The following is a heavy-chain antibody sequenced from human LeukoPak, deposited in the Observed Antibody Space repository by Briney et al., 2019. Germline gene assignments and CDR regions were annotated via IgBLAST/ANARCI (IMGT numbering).Heavy chain of an antibody. V-gene: IGHV1-2*02. CDR2: INPNSGGT. D-gene: IGHD3-10*01. CDR1: GYTFTGYY. J-gene: IGHJ4*02. Sequence: ASVKVSCKASGYTFTGYYMHWVRQAPGQGLEWMGWINPNSGGTNYAQKFQGRVTMTRDTSISTAYMELSRLRSDDTAVYYCARAASPMAAYSYWGQGTLVTVSS. CDR3: ARAASPMAAYSY.